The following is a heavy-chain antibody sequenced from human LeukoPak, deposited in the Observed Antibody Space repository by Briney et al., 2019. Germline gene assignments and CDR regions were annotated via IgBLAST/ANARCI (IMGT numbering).Heavy chain of an antibody. J-gene: IGHJ4*02. D-gene: IGHD1-26*01. Sequence: SSETLSLTCAVYGGSFSGHYWSWIRQPPGKGLEWIGEINHSRSTYYNPSLKSRVTISVDTSKNQFSLKLSSVTAADTAVYYCARGSLVGTSFDYFDYWGQGTLVTVSS. CDR1: GGSFSGHY. CDR2: INHSRST. V-gene: IGHV4-34*01. CDR3: ARGSLVGTSFDYFDY.